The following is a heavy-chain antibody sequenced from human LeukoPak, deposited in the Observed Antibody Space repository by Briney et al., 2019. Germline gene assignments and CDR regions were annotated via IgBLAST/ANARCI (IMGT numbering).Heavy chain of an antibody. V-gene: IGHV3-21*01. D-gene: IGHD3-3*01. J-gene: IGHJ4*02. CDR3: ARGRIFGVVIPFDY. Sequence: GGSLRLSCAASGFSFSSSSMNWVRQAPGKGLEWFSSISSSGSYMYYADSLKGRFTISRDNAKNSLYLQMNSLRAEDMAIYYCARGRIFGVVIPFDYWGQGTLVTVSS. CDR2: ISSSGSYM. CDR1: GFSFSSSS.